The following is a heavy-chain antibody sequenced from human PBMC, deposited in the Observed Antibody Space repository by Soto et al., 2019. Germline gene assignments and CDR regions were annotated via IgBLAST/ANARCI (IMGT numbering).Heavy chain of an antibody. CDR1: GFTFSSYG. D-gene: IGHD2-2*01. Sequence: QVQLVESGGGVVQPGRSLRLSCAASGFTFSSYGMHWVRQAPGKGLEWVAVIWYDGSNKYYADSVKGRFTISRDNSKNTLYLPMNSLRAEDTAVYYCARDECWGSNTSCQEFDYWGQGTLVTVSS. CDR3: ARDECWGSNTSCQEFDY. V-gene: IGHV3-33*01. CDR2: IWYDGSNK. J-gene: IGHJ4*02.